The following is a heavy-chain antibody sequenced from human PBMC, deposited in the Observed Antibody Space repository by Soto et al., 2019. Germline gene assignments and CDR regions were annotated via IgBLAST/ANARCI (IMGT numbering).Heavy chain of an antibody. CDR1: EVTVGSNY. D-gene: IGHD2-21*02. V-gene: IGHV3-66*01. J-gene: IGHJ3*02. Sequence: EVQMVESGGGLVQPGGSLRLSCAASEVTVGSNYMSWIRQAPGKGPEWVSVIYSGGRTSYADSVKGRFTISKDNSKNTLYLQMNNLRAEDTAVYYCASSGDCYPCAFDIWGQGTMVTVSS. CDR3: ASSGDCYPCAFDI. CDR2: IYSGGRT.